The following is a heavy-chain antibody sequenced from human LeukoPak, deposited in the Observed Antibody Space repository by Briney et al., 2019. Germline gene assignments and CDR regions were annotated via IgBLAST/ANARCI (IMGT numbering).Heavy chain of an antibody. J-gene: IGHJ4*02. CDR1: GDSISSSSYY. D-gene: IGHD3-3*01. Sequence: KPSETLSLTCTVSGDSISSSSYYWGWIRQPPGKGLEWIGSIYYSGSTYYNPSLQSRVTISVDTSKNQFSLKLSSVTAADTAVYYCARSSLHYTVWNWGQGTLVTVSS. V-gene: IGHV4-39*01. CDR3: ARSSLHYTVWN. CDR2: IYYSGST.